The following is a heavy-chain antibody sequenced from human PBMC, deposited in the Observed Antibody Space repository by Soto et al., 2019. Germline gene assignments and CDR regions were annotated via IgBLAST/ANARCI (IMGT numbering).Heavy chain of an antibody. CDR1: GYTFSSYY. CDR3: ATGSCGSTNCYGGHTDV. J-gene: IGHJ6*03. CDR2: INPSGGST. V-gene: IGHV1-46*03. D-gene: IGHD2-2*01. Sequence: QVQLVQSGAEVKKPGASVKVSCKAAGYTFSSYYMHWVRQAAGQGLEWMGIINPSGGSTSYAPQFQGRVTMTRDTSTGAVYMELSSLRSEDTAMYYSATGSCGSTNCYGGHTDVWGRGTTVPVSS.